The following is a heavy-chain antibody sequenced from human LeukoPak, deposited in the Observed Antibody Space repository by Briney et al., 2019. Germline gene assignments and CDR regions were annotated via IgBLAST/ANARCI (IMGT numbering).Heavy chain of an antibody. CDR1: GGSISSSSYY. CDR2: IYYSGST. CDR3: ARHFDILTGYYPHFDY. Sequence: SETLSLTCTVSGGSISSSSYYWGWIRQPPGKGLEWIGSIYYSGSTCYNPSLKSRVAISVDTSKNQFSLKLSSVTAADTAVYYCARHFDILTGYYPHFDYWGQGTLVTVSS. J-gene: IGHJ4*02. D-gene: IGHD3-9*01. V-gene: IGHV4-39*01.